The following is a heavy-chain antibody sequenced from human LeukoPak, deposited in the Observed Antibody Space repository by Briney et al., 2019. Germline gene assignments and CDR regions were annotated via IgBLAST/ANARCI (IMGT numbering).Heavy chain of an antibody. V-gene: IGHV3-21*04. J-gene: IGHJ3*02. CDR3: ARDGGGDIVVVVAATHDAFDI. CDR2: ISSSSSYI. Sequence: GGSLRLSCAASGFTFGSYSMNWVRQAPGKGLEWVSSISSSSSYIYYADSVKGRFTISRDNAKNSLYLQMNSLRAEDTALYYCARDGGGDIVVVVAATHDAFDIWGQGTMVTVSS. CDR1: GFTFGSYS. D-gene: IGHD2-15*01.